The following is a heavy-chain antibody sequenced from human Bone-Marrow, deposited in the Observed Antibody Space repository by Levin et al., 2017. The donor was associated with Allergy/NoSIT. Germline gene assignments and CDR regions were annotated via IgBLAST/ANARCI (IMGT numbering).Heavy chain of an antibody. D-gene: IGHD2-2*01. J-gene: IGHJ6*02. V-gene: IGHV1-18*01. CDR1: GYTFTSYG. CDR2: ISAYNGNT. CDR3: ARDWDIVVVPAAPTMDV. Sequence: ASVKVSCKASGYTFTSYGISWVRQAPGQGLEWMGWISAYNGNTNYAQKLQGRVTMTTDTSTSTAYMELRSLRSDDTAVYYCARDWDIVVVPAAPTMDVWGQGTTVTVSS.